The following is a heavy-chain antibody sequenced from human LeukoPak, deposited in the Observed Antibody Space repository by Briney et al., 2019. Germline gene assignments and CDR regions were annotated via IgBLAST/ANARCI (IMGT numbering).Heavy chain of an antibody. CDR2: TYHSGTT. D-gene: IGHD4-23*01. CDR3: ARFGYVETTVVTPINYYFGMDV. J-gene: IGHJ6*02. V-gene: IGHV4-4*02. CDR1: GGPISSSYW. Sequence: PSGTLSLTCAVSGGPISSSYWWSWVRQPPGEGLEWIGETYHSGTTNYNPSLKSRVTISVDKSNNQFSLRLSSVTAADTAVYYCARFGYVETTVVTPINYYFGMDVWGQGTTVTVSS.